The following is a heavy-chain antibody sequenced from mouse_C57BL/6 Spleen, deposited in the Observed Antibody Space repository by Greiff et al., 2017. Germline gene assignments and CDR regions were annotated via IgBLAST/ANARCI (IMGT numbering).Heavy chain of an antibody. J-gene: IGHJ3*01. CDR3: VLDGYYVGTWFAY. CDR2: INPNYGTT. D-gene: IGHD2-3*01. CDR1: GYSFTDYN. Sequence: LVESGPELVKPGASVKISCKASGYSFTDYNMNWVKQSNGKSLEWIGVINPNYGTTSYNQKFKGKATLTVDQSSSTAYMQLNSLTSEDSAVYYCVLDGYYVGTWFAYWGQGTLVTVSA. V-gene: IGHV1-39*01.